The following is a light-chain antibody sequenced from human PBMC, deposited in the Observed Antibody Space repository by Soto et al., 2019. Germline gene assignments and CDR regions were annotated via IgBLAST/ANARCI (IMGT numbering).Light chain of an antibody. Sequence: IVLMQSPGTLSLSPGERATLSCRPSRSLSSDYLAWYQQKPGQAPRLLFYHASRRATGTPDRFSVSGSGTDFTLTISSLEPEDFAVYYCQQRNIWPPVTFGQGTRLE. CDR2: HAS. V-gene: IGKV3D-20*02. CDR1: RSLSSDY. J-gene: IGKJ5*01. CDR3: QQRNIWPPVT.